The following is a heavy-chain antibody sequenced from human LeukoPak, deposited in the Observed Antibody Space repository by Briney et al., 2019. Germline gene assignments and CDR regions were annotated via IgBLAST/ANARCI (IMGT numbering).Heavy chain of an antibody. CDR3: ASSYSDIDAFDI. V-gene: IGHV4-59*01. CDR1: GGSISSYY. D-gene: IGHD6-13*01. J-gene: IGHJ3*02. CDR2: IYYSGST. Sequence: SETLSLTCTVSGGSISSYYWSWIRQPPGKGLEWIGYIYYSGSTNYNPSLKSRVTISVDTSKNQFSLKLSSVTAADTAVYYCASSYSDIDAFDIWGQGTMVTVSS.